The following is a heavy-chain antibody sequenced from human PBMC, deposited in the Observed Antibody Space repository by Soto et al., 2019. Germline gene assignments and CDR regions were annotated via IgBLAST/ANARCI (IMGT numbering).Heavy chain of an antibody. CDR3: AKQPDDSLGWFDP. V-gene: IGHV3-30*18. Sequence: SLRLSCAASGFTFSSYGMHWVRQAPGKGLEWVAVISYDGSNKYYADSVKGRFTISRDNSKNTLYLQMNSLRAEDTAVYYCAKQPDDSLGWFDPWGQGTLVTVSS. J-gene: IGHJ5*02. CDR1: GFTFSSYG. D-gene: IGHD1-1*01. CDR2: ISYDGSNK.